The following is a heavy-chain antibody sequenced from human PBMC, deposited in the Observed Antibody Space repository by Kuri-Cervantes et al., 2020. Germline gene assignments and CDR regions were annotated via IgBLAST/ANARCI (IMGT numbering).Heavy chain of an antibody. CDR2: IIPIFGTA. D-gene: IGHD2/OR15-2a*01. Sequence: SVKVSCKASGGTFSSYAISWVRQAPGQGLEWMGGIIPIFGTANYAQKFQGRVTITADKSTSTAYMELSSLRSEDTAVYYCARVAGGGLLDGTLWGQGTLVTVSS. V-gene: IGHV1-69*06. J-gene: IGHJ4*02. CDR1: GGTFSSYA. CDR3: ARVAGGGLLDGTL.